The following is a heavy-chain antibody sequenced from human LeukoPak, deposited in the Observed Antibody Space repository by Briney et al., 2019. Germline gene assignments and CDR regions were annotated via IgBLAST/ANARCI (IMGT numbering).Heavy chain of an antibody. Sequence: GGSLRLSCAAAGFTFSNAWMSWVRQAPGKGLEWVGRSKSKTDGGTTDYAAPVKGRFTITRDDSKNTLYMEMNSLKTEYTAVYYCTTDLIAVRFRNNDYWGQGTLVTVSS. CDR2: SKSKTDGGTT. D-gene: IGHD3-3*01. J-gene: IGHJ4*02. V-gene: IGHV3-15*01. CDR3: TTDLIAVRFRNNDY. CDR1: GFTFSNAW.